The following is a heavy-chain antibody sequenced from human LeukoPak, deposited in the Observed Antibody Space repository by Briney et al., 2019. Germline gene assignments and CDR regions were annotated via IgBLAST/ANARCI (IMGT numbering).Heavy chain of an antibody. CDR2: IKPDGSEK. CDR1: GFTFSIYW. CDR3: ARFRVPYGVDV. D-gene: IGHD1-1*01. J-gene: IGHJ6*02. V-gene: IGHV3-7*04. Sequence: SGGSLRLSCADSGFTFSIYWMSWVRQAPGKGLEWVANIKPDGSEKDYVDSLKGRFTISRDNAKNSLYLQVNSLRAEDTAVYYCARFRVPYGVDVWGQGTTVTVSS.